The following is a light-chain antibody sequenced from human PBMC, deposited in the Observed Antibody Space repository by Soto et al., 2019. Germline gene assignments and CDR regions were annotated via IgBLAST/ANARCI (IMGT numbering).Light chain of an antibody. CDR1: TSNTLHNF. V-gene: IGLV1-51*02. Sequence: VLTQPPSVSAAPGQKVTISCSGDTSNTLHNFVSWYQQLPGAAPKLLIYEDNKRPSGIPDRFSGSKFGTSVTLAITGLQTGDEADYYCGTWDTNLSAYVFGTGTKVTVL. CDR2: EDN. J-gene: IGLJ1*01. CDR3: GTWDTNLSAYV.